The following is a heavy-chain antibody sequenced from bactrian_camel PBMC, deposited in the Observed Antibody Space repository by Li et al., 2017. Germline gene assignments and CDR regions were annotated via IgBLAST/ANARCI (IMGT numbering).Heavy chain of an antibody. Sequence: HVQLVESGGGSVQAGGSLRLSCEASGGTYSHYGPYCMAWFRQGPGKEREGVAAISTEGGSTFYADSVKGRFTISRDNAKNTVYLQMNSLKSEDTALYFCATGEGFDCSGAYCSLHYWGQGTQVTVS. CDR1: GGTYSHYGPYC. V-gene: IGHV3S54*01. CDR2: ISTEGGST. J-gene: IGHJ4*01. CDR3: ATGEGFDCSGAYCSLHY. D-gene: IGHD3*01.